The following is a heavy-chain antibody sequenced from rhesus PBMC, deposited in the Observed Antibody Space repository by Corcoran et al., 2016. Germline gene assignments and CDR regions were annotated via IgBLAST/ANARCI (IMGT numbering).Heavy chain of an antibody. CDR3: AKGGWGDLFDY. D-gene: IGHD3-34*01. Sequence: EVQLVQSGAEVKRPGESLKISCKTSGYSFTSYWISWVRQMPGKGLEWMGAIDPRDSDTRNNPSFQGQVTISADKSISTAYLQWSRLKASDTATYYCAKGGWGDLFDYWGQGVLVTVSS. V-gene: IGHV5-20*01. J-gene: IGHJ4*01. CDR1: GYSFTSYW. CDR2: IDPRDSDT.